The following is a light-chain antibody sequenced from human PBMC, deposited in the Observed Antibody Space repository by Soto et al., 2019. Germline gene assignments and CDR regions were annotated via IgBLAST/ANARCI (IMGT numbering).Light chain of an antibody. V-gene: IGKV3-11*01. CDR3: QKRSNWPPFT. CDR1: QSVSNY. J-gene: IGKJ5*01. CDR2: DAS. Sequence: EIVMTQSPATLSVSPGERATLSCRASQSVSNYLAWYQQKPGQAPRLLIYDASNRATNIPARFSDSGSGIDFTLTIIILEPEDLAVYYCQKRSNWPPFTFGQGTRLESK.